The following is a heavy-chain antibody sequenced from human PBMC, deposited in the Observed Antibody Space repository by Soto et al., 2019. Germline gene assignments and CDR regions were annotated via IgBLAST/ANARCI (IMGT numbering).Heavy chain of an antibody. CDR2: IIPMLGIA. Sequence: QVQLVQSGAEVKKPGSSVKVSCKDSGGTFSTYRMFWVRQAPGQGLEGMGRIIPMLGIANHAQRFQDRVTITADKSTDAAHMELSSLRSEDTALYYCTIGSWSGDVFDIWGQGTMVTVSS. CDR1: GGTFSTYR. V-gene: IGHV1-69*02. D-gene: IGHD2-21*02. CDR3: TIGSWSGDVFDI. J-gene: IGHJ3*02.